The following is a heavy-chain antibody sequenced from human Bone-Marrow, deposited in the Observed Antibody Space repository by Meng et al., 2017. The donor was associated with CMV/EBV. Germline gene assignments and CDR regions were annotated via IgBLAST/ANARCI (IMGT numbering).Heavy chain of an antibody. CDR2: MNPNSGNT. V-gene: IGHV1-8*03. CDR3: ARSHARFLERLNYYYYYYGMDV. D-gene: IGHD3-3*01. Sequence: ASVKVSCKASGYTFTSYDINWVRQATGQGLEWMGWMNPNSGNTGYAQKFQGRVTITRNTSISTAYMELSSLRSEDTAVYYCARSHARFLERLNYYYYYYGMDVWGQGPLVTVSS. CDR1: GYTFTSYD. J-gene: IGHJ6*02.